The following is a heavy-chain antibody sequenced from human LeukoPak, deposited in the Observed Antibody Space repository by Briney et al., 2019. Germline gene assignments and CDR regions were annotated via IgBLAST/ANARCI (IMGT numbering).Heavy chain of an antibody. CDR2: ISGDGGGT. Sequence: GGSLRLSCTASGFTFHDYAMHWVRQVPGKGLEWVSLISGDGGGTDYADSVKGRFTISRDNSKNSLYLQMNSLRTEDTALYFCAKDMGCTSTSCYGPFDFWGQGTLVTVSS. CDR3: AKDMGCTSTSCYGPFDF. V-gene: IGHV3-43*02. D-gene: IGHD2-2*01. J-gene: IGHJ4*02. CDR1: GFTFHDYA.